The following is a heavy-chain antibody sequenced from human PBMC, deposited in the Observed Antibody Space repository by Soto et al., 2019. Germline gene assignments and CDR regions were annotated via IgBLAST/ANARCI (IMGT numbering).Heavy chain of an antibody. Sequence: SETLSLTCTVSGGSISSYYWNWIRQPPGKGLEWIGYIYYSGSTNYNPSLKSRVTISVDTSKNQFSLKLSSVTAADTAVYYCAREAYDILTGYYQVDYWGQGTLVTVSS. V-gene: IGHV4-59*01. CDR1: GGSISSYY. D-gene: IGHD3-9*01. CDR2: IYYSGST. CDR3: AREAYDILTGYYQVDY. J-gene: IGHJ4*02.